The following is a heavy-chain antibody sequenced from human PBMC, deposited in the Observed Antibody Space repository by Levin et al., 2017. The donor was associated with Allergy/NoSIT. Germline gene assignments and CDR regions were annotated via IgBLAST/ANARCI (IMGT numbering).Heavy chain of an antibody. J-gene: IGHJ4*02. D-gene: IGHD1-26*01. Sequence: ASVKVSCKASGYTFSIYYMHWVRQAPGQGLEWMGIMNPNRGSQTYAQKFQGRVTMTWDMSTSTVYLELSSLNSEDTAVYYCARARAGASPSADYWGQGTLVTVSS. CDR1: GYTFSIYY. CDR3: ARARAGASPSADY. CDR2: MNPNRGSQ. V-gene: IGHV1-46*01.